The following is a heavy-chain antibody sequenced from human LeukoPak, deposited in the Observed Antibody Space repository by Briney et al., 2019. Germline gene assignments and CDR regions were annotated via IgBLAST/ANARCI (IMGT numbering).Heavy chain of an antibody. CDR1: GGSISSYY. V-gene: IGHV4-59*01. J-gene: IGHJ4*02. CDR3: ARVPASPALPRYYFDY. CDR2: IYYSGST. D-gene: IGHD2-2*01. Sequence: SETLSLTCTVSGGSISSYYWSWIRQPPGKGLEWIGYIYYSGSTNYNPSLKSRVTISVDTSKNQFSLKLSSVTAADTAVYYCARVPASPALPRYYFDYWGQGTLVTVSS.